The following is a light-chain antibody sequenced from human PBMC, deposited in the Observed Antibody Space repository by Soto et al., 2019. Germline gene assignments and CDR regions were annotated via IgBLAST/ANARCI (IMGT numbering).Light chain of an antibody. Sequence: EIVMTQSPATLSVSPGERATISCRASQSVSSSLAWYQQNLGQAPRLLIYGASRRATGIPDRFTGSGSGTDFTLTSNRVEPEDFAVYFCQQYAGSPRTFGQGTKVDIK. CDR2: GAS. J-gene: IGKJ1*01. CDR1: QSVSSS. V-gene: IGKV3-20*01. CDR3: QQYAGSPRT.